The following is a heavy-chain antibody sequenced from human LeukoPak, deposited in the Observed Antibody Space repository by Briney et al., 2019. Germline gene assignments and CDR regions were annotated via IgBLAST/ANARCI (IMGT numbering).Heavy chain of an antibody. CDR1: GFTFSSHA. J-gene: IGHJ4*02. CDR3: AKAQYYYDSSGYYNGPFDY. Sequence: PGGSLRLSCAASGFTFSSHAMSWVRQAPGKGLEWVSAISGSGGSTYYADSVKGRFTISRDNSKNTLYLQMNSLRAEDTAVYYCAKAQYYYDSSGYYNGPFDYWGQGTLVTVSS. D-gene: IGHD3-22*01. V-gene: IGHV3-23*01. CDR2: ISGSGGST.